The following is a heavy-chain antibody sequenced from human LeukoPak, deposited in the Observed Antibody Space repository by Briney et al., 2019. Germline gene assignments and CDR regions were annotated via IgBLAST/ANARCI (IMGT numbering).Heavy chain of an antibody. CDR2: IIPIFGTA. J-gene: IGHJ4*02. V-gene: IGHV1-69*13. CDR3: ARDGEMATIFY. CDR1: GGTFSSYA. Sequence: SVKVSCKSSGGTFSSYAISWVRQAPGQGLQWMGGIIPIFGTANYAQKFQGRVTITADESTSTAYMELSSLRSEDTAVYYCARDGEMATIFYWGQGTLVTVSS. D-gene: IGHD5-24*01.